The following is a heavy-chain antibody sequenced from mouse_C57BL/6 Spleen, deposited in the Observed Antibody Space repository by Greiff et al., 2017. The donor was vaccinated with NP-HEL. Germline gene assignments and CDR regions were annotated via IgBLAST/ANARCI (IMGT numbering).Heavy chain of an antibody. CDR2: ISDGGSYT. Sequence: EVMLVESGGGLVKPGGSLKLSCAASGFTFSSYAMSWVRQTPEKRLEWVATISDGGSYTYYPDNVKGRFTISRDNAKNNLYLQMSHLKSEDTAMYYCAREGIYYDYPYYAMDYWGQGTSVTVSS. J-gene: IGHJ4*01. CDR3: AREGIYYDYPYYAMDY. CDR1: GFTFSSYA. D-gene: IGHD2-4*01. V-gene: IGHV5-4*01.